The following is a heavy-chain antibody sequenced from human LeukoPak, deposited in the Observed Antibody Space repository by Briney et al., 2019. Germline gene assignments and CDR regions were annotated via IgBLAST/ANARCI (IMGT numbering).Heavy chain of an antibody. CDR1: GFTFSSYG. D-gene: IGHD2-15*01. Sequence: PGRSLRLSCAASGFTFSSYGMHWVRQAPGKGLEWVAVISYDGSNKYYADSVKGRFTISRDNSKNTLYLQMNSLRAEDTAVYYCARGIGGSNWFDPWGQGTLVTVSS. CDR3: ARGIGGSNWFDP. CDR2: ISYDGSNK. J-gene: IGHJ5*02. V-gene: IGHV3-30*03.